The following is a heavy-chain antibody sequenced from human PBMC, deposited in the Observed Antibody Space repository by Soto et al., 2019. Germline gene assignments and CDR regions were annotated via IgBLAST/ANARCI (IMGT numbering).Heavy chain of an antibody. V-gene: IGHV3-23*01. Sequence: PGGSVRLSCAASGFTFSSYAMSWVRQAPGKGLEWVSAISGSGGSTYYADSVKGRFTISRDNSKNTLYLQMNSLRAEDTAVYYCAKKRREYSSSPDAFDIWGQGTMVTVSS. J-gene: IGHJ3*02. CDR2: ISGSGGST. CDR3: AKKRREYSSSPDAFDI. CDR1: GFTFSSYA. D-gene: IGHD6-6*01.